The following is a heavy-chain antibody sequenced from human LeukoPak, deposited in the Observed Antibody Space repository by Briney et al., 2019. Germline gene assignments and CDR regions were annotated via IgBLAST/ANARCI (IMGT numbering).Heavy chain of an antibody. V-gene: IGHV3-48*01. D-gene: IGHD3-22*01. Sequence: GGSLRLSCAASGFTFSSYSMNWVRQAPGKGLEWVSSISSSSSTIYYADSVKGRFTISRDNAKNSLYLQMNSLRAEDTAVYYCARRNYYDSSGYSFDYWGQGTLVTVSS. J-gene: IGHJ4*02. CDR3: ARRNYYDSSGYSFDY. CDR1: GFTFSSYS. CDR2: ISSSSSTI.